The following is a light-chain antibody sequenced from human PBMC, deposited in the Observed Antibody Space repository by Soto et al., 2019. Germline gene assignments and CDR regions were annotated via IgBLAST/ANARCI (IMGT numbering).Light chain of an antibody. V-gene: IGKV3-20*01. Sequence: EIVLTQSPGTLSLSPGERATLSCRASQSVSSSYLAWYQQKPGQAPRLLIYGASSRATGIPDRFSDSGSGTDFTLTISRLVPEDFAVYYCQQYGGSPSSTFGQGTRLEIK. CDR1: QSVSSSY. CDR3: QQYGGSPSST. J-gene: IGKJ5*01. CDR2: GAS.